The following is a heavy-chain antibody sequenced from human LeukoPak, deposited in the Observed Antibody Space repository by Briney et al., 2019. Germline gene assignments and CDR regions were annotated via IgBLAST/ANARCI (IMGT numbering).Heavy chain of an antibody. V-gene: IGHV3-49*03. CDR3: TRVRGDIVVVPALGFDY. D-gene: IGHD2-2*01. Sequence: PGRSLRLSCTASGFTLGDYAMSWFRQAPGKGLEWVGFIRSKAYGGTTEYAASVKGRFTISRDDSKSIAYLQMNSLKTEDTAVYYCTRVRGDIVVVPALGFDYWGQGTLVTVSS. CDR2: IRSKAYGGTT. J-gene: IGHJ4*02. CDR1: GFTLGDYA.